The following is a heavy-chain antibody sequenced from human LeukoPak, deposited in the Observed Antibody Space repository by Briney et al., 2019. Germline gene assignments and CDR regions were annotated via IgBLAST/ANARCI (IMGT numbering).Heavy chain of an antibody. J-gene: IGHJ3*02. CDR1: GGSISSYY. D-gene: IGHD3-9*01. CDR2: IYTSGST. CDR3: ARDLPLDYDILTGYSKAAFDI. V-gene: IGHV4-4*07. Sequence: PSETLSLTCTVSGGSISSYYWSWIRQPAGKGLEWIGRIYTSGSTNYNPSLKSRVTMSVDTSKNQFSLKLSSVTAADTAVYYCARDLPLDYDILTGYSKAAFDIWGQGTMVTVSS.